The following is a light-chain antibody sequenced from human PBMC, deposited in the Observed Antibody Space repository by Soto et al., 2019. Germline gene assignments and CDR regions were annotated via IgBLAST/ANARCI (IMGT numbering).Light chain of an antibody. J-gene: IGLJ3*02. V-gene: IGLV2-14*01. CDR2: EVS. Sequence: QSALTQPASVSGSPGQSITISCTGTSSDVGGYKFVSWYQHHPGKAPKLMIYEVSNRPSGVSNRFSGSKSGNTASLTISGLQAEDEAGYYCSSYTSSSTLGVFGGGTKLTVL. CDR1: SSDVGGYKF. CDR3: SSYTSSSTLGV.